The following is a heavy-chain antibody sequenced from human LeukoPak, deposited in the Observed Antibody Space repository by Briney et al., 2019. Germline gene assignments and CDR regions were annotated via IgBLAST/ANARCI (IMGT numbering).Heavy chain of an antibody. Sequence: PSETQSLTCTVSGGSISSGDYYWSWIRQPPGKGLEWIGYIYYSGSTYYNPSLKSRVTISVDTSKNQFSLKLSSVTAADTAVYYCARLVVDYYDSSGYYLPYYFDYWGQGTLVTVSS. J-gene: IGHJ4*02. D-gene: IGHD3-22*01. CDR3: ARLVVDYYDSSGYYLPYYFDY. CDR1: GGSISSGDYY. CDR2: IYYSGST. V-gene: IGHV4-30-4*08.